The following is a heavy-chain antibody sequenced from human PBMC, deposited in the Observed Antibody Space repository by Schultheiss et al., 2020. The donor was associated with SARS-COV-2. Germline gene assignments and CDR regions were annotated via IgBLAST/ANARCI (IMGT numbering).Heavy chain of an antibody. CDR2: ISYDGSNK. Sequence: GGSLRLSCAASGFTFSSYGMHWVRQAPGKGLEWVAVISYDGSNKYYADSVKGRFTISRDNAKNSLYLQMNSLRAEDTAVYFCARVKRGMGMDVWGQGTTVTVSS. V-gene: IGHV3-30*03. CDR3: ARVKRGMGMDV. J-gene: IGHJ6*02. CDR1: GFTFSSYG. D-gene: IGHD3-16*01.